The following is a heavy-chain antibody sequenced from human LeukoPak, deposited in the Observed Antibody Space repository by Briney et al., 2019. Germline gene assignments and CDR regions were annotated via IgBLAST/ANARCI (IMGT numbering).Heavy chain of an antibody. Sequence: ASVKVSCKASGYTFTSYGISWVRQAPGQGLEWMGWISAYNGNTNYAQKLQGRVTMTTDTSTSTAYMELRSLRSDDTAVYYCAKRPGGGSYYYDDSGYSFDYWGQGTLVTVSS. CDR2: ISAYNGNT. D-gene: IGHD3-22*01. V-gene: IGHV1-18*01. J-gene: IGHJ4*02. CDR3: AKRPGGGSYYYDDSGYSFDY. CDR1: GYTFTSYG.